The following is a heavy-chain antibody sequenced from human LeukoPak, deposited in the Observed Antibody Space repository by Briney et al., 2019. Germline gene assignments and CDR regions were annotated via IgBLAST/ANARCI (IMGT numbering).Heavy chain of an antibody. D-gene: IGHD6-19*01. J-gene: IGHJ3*02. Sequence: SETLSLTCTVSGGSITSYYWSWIRQPPGKGLEYIGYIYYSGSTNYNPSLKSRVTISVDTSKNQFSLKLTSVTAADTAVYYCARGLPGYSGGDAAFDIWGQGTVVIVS. CDR1: GGSITSYY. CDR3: ARGLPGYSGGDAAFDI. CDR2: IYYSGST. V-gene: IGHV4-59*01.